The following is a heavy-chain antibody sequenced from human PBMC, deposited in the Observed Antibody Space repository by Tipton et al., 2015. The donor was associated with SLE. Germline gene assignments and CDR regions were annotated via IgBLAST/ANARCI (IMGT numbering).Heavy chain of an antibody. CDR1: GDSISSGDYY. Sequence: LRLSCTVSGDSISSGDYYWSWIRQHPGKGLEWLGYIYYSGSTYYNPSLKSRVTISADTSKNQFSLKLSSVTAADTAVYYCARAFGDFWSGYPGAFDIWGQGTMVTVSS. V-gene: IGHV4-31*03. CDR3: ARAFGDFWSGYPGAFDI. CDR2: IYYSGST. D-gene: IGHD3-3*01. J-gene: IGHJ3*02.